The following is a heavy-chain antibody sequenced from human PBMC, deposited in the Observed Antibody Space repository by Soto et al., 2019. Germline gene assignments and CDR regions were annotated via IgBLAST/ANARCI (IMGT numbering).Heavy chain of an antibody. CDR3: AKGYDSSGYYHFDY. V-gene: IGHV3-30*18. Sequence: QVPLVESGGGVVQPGRSLRLSCAASGFTFSSYGMHWVRQAPGKGLEWVAVISYDGSNKYYADSVKGRVTISRDNSKNTLYLQMNSLRAENTAVYYCAKGYDSSGYYHFDYWGQGSLVTVAS. D-gene: IGHD3-22*01. J-gene: IGHJ4*02. CDR1: GFTFSSYG. CDR2: ISYDGSNK.